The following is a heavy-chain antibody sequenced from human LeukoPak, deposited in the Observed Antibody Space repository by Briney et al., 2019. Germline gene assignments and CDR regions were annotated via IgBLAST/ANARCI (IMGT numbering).Heavy chain of an antibody. CDR2: ISSSSSYI. J-gene: IGHJ4*02. CDR3: AGDSSGWGHFDY. Sequence: GGSLRLSCAASGFTFSSYAMGWVRQAPGKGLEWVSSISSSSSYIYYADSVKGRFTISRDNAKNSLYLQMNSLRAEDTAVYYCAGDSSGWGHFDYWGQGTLVTVSS. CDR1: GFTFSSYA. D-gene: IGHD6-19*01. V-gene: IGHV3-21*01.